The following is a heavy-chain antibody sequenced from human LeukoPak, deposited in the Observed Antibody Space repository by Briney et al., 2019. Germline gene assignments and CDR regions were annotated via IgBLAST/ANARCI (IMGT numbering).Heavy chain of an antibody. D-gene: IGHD6-19*01. J-gene: IGHJ4*02. CDR2: INTKSGGT. CDR1: GYTLTGYY. Sequence: VASVKVSCKASGYTLTGYYMHWVRQAPGQGLEWMGWINTKSGGTNYAQKFQGRVTVTSDTSISTAYMELTSLRSDDTAVYYCARDLTSSACYDYWGQGTLVTVSS. CDR3: ARDLTSSACYDY. V-gene: IGHV1-2*02.